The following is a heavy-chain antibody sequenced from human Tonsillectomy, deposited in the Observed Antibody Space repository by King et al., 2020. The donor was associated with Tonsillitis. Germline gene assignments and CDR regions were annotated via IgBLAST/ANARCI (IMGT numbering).Heavy chain of an antibody. J-gene: IGHJ3*02. CDR1: VGSISRYY. CDR2: IYYSGST. Sequence: QLQESGPGLVKPSETLSLTCTVSVGSISRYYGSWIRQPPGTGLECFGYIYYSGSTNYNPSLKSRVTISVDTSKNQFSLKLSSVTAADTAVYYCAREGGSSGWFDAFDIWGQGTMVTVSS. V-gene: IGHV4-59*01. D-gene: IGHD6-19*01. CDR3: AREGGSSGWFDAFDI.